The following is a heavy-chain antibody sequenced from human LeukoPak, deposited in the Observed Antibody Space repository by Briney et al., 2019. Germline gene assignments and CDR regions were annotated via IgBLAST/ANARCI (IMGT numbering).Heavy chain of an antibody. CDR3: ARRVTMVRGVTAPFDP. CDR2: IYYSGST. D-gene: IGHD3-10*01. J-gene: IGHJ5*02. CDR1: GGSISSSSYY. Sequence: SETLSLTCTVSGGSISSSSYYWGWIRQPPGKGLEWIGSIYYSGSTYYNPSLKSRVTISVDTSKNQFSLKPSSVAAADTAVYYCARRVTMVRGVTAPFDPWGQGTLVTVSS. V-gene: IGHV4-39*01.